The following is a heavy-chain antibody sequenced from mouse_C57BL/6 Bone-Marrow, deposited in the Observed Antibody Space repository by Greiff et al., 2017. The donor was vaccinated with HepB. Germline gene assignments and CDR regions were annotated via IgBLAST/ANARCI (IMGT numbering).Heavy chain of an antibody. J-gene: IGHJ4*01. Sequence: VKVVESGPGLVAPSQSLSITCTVSGFSLTSYGVDWVRQSPGKGLEWLGVIWGVGSTNYNSALKSRLSISKDNSKSQVFLKMNSLQTDDTAMYYCAREGDYDFYAMDYWGQGTSVTVSS. CDR3: AREGDYDFYAMDY. CDR1: GFSLTSYG. CDR2: IWGVGST. V-gene: IGHV2-6*01. D-gene: IGHD1-1*02.